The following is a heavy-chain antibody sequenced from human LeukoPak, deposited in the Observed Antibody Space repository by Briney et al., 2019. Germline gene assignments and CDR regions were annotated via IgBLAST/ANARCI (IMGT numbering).Heavy chain of an antibody. J-gene: IGHJ4*02. V-gene: IGHV3-7*01. CDR3: ARDFRFHDDY. CDR2: IKQDGSEK. Sequence: GGSLRLSCAASGFTFNTYGMSWVRQAPGKGLEWVGNIKQDGSEKYYMDSVRGRFTISRDNAKNSVYLQMNSLRVEDTAVYYCARDFRFHDDYWGQGTLVTVSS. CDR1: GFTFNTYG.